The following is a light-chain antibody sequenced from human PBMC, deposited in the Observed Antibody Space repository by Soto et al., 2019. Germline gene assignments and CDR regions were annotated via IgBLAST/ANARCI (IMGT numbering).Light chain of an antibody. Sequence: DIQMTQSPSSLSASVGYRLTITCLASQSISSWLAWYQQKPGKAPKILIYAASSLQSGVPSRFSGSGSGTDFTLTISSLKPEDFATYYCQQSYSTVTFGQGTKVDIK. J-gene: IGKJ1*01. CDR3: QQSYSTVT. CDR1: QSISSW. V-gene: IGKV1-39*01. CDR2: AAS.